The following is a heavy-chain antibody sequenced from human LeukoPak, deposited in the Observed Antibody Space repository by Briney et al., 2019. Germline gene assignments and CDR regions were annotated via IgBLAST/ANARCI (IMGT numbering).Heavy chain of an antibody. CDR3: AKPGHYYGSGSYYKNTPWFDP. D-gene: IGHD3-10*01. CDR2: ISGSGGST. CDR1: GFTFSSYA. V-gene: IGHV3-23*01. J-gene: IGHJ5*02. Sequence: GVSLRLSCAASGFTFSSYAMSSGRRAPGKGVEWGSAISGSGGSTYYADAVKGRFTISRDNSKKTRYLQRNSLRAEDTAVYYCAKPGHYYGSGSYYKNTPWFDPWGQGPLVTVSS.